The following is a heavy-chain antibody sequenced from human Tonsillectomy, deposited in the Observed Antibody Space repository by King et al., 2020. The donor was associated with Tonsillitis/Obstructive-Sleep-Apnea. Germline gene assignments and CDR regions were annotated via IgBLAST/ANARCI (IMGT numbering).Heavy chain of an antibody. Sequence: VQLVESGGGLVQPGGSLRLSCAASGFTFSRNAMSWVRQAPGKGLEWVSGVSGDGGGTYYADSVRGRFTISRDNSRNTLDLQMNSLRAEDTALYYCAKGSTSSRELRFEYWGQGALVTVSS. J-gene: IGHJ4*02. CDR3: AKGSTSSRELRFEY. D-gene: IGHD3-10*01. V-gene: IGHV3-23*04. CDR2: VSGDGGGT. CDR1: GFTFSRNA.